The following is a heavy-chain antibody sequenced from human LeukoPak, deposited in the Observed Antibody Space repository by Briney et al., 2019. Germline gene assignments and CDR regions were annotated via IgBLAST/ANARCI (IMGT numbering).Heavy chain of an antibody. V-gene: IGHV1-2*02. Sequence: GASVKVSCKASGYTFTAYYIHWVRQAPGQGLEWVGWINPNTGSTNYAQNFRNRVTMTRDTSISTASMGLSSLTSDDTAVYYCARGLYGSGTYCLYFDYWGQGTLVTVPS. D-gene: IGHD3-10*01. CDR3: ARGLYGSGTYCLYFDY. CDR1: GYTFTAYY. CDR2: INPNTGST. J-gene: IGHJ4*02.